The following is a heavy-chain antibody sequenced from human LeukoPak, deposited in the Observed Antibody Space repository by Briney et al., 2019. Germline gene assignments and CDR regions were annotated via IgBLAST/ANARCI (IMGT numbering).Heavy chain of an antibody. CDR3: AKDTASAMAAPHYMDV. J-gene: IGHJ6*03. Sequence: GGSLRLSCGASGFTVSSNYMSWVRQAPGKGLEWVSVIYSGGSTYYADSVKGRFTISRDNSKNTLYLQMNSLRAEDTAVYYCAKDTASAMAAPHYMDVWGKGTTVTVSS. V-gene: IGHV3-53*01. CDR1: GFTVSSNY. D-gene: IGHD5-18*01. CDR2: IYSGGST.